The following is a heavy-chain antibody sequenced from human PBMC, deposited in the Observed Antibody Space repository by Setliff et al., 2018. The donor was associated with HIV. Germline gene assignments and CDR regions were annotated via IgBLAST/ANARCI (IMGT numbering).Heavy chain of an antibody. CDR1: AYRFSTHW. J-gene: IGHJ4*02. V-gene: IGHV5-51*01. CDR3: ARRPEESEEFDY. Sequence: GESLKISCMGSAYRFSTHWIGWVRQMPGKGLEWMGIIYPGDSDTRYSPAFQGQVTMSVDQSTNTAYLHLRGLKASDTAMFYCARRPEESEEFDYWGPGTLVTVSS. CDR2: IYPGDSDT.